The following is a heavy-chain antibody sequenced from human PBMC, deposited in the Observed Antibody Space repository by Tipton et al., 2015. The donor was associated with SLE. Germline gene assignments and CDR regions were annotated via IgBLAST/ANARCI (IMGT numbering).Heavy chain of an antibody. CDR1: GFTFSSYA. V-gene: IGHV3-30-3*01. Sequence: SLRLSCAASGFTFSSYAVHWVRQAPGKGLEWVAVISYDGSNKYYADSVKGRFTISRDNSKNTLYLQMNSLRAEDTAVYYCAGGSSGFGNWGHGTLVTVSS. D-gene: IGHD6-19*01. CDR3: AGGSSGFGN. CDR2: ISYDGSNK. J-gene: IGHJ4*01.